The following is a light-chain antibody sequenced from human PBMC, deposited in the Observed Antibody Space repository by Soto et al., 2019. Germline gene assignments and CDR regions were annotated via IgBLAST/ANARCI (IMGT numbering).Light chain of an antibody. CDR3: QSYDSSLSGFWV. V-gene: IGLV6-57*04. CDR1: TGTIDSYY. CDR2: EDS. J-gene: IGLJ3*02. Sequence: NFMLTQPHSVSESPGKTVTISCTRDTGTIDSYYVQWYQQRPGGAPTTLIFEDSERPPGVPDRFSGSIDSASNTASLTISGLRPEDEADYYCQSYDSSLSGFWVFGGGTKLTVL.